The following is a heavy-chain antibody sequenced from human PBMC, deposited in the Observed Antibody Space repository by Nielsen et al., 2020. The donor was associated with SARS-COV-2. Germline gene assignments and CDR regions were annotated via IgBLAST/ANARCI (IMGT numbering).Heavy chain of an antibody. CDR2: ISSRATTV. CDR1: GFIFRDYE. J-gene: IGHJ4*02. CDR3: ARDPSGTGETFDF. Sequence: GESLKISCAASGFIFRDYEMNWVRQTPGKGLEWVAYISSRATTVYYADSVKGRFTISRDNSKSTLYLQMNSLRDDDTAVFYCARDPSGTGETFDFWGRGTLVTVSS. D-gene: IGHD3-10*01. V-gene: IGHV3-48*03.